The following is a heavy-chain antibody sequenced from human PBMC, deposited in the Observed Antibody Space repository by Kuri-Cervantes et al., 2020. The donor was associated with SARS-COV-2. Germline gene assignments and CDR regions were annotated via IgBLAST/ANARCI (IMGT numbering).Heavy chain of an antibody. CDR3: AKKGDYSNYAERPHYYYYYMDV. J-gene: IGHJ6*03. CDR1: GFTFSSYW. Sequence: GGSLRLSCAASGFTFSSYWMSRVRQAPGKGLEWVANIKQDGSEKYYVDSVKGRFTISRDNAKNSLYLQMNSLRAEDTAVYYCAKKGDYSNYAERPHYYYYYMDVWGKGTTVTVSS. CDR2: IKQDGSEK. D-gene: IGHD4-11*01. V-gene: IGHV3-7*01.